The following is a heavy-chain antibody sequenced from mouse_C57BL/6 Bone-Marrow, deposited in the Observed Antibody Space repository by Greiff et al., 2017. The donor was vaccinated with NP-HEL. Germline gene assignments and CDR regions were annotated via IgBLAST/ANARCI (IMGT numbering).Heavy chain of an antibody. V-gene: IGHV1-81*01. J-gene: IGHJ1*03. D-gene: IGHD1-1*01. CDR1: GYTFTSYG. CDR2: IYPGSGNT. CDR3: ARRITTVVDWYFDV. Sequence: QVQLQQSGAELARPGASVKLSCKASGYTFTSYGISWVKQRTGQGLEWIGEIYPGSGNTYYNEKFKGKATLTADTSSSTAYMELRSLTSEDSAVYFCARRITTVVDWYFDVWGTGTTVTVSS.